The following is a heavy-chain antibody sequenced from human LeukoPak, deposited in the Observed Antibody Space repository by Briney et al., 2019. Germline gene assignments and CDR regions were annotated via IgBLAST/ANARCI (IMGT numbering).Heavy chain of an antibody. CDR1: GGTFSSYT. CDR3: ARDLVVAVADTGAFDI. J-gene: IGHJ3*02. Sequence: SVKVSCKASGGTFSSYTISWVRQAPGQGLEWMGRIIPILGIANYAQKFQGRVTITADKSTSTAYMELSSLRSEDTAVYYCARDLVVAVADTGAFDIWGQGTMVTVSS. V-gene: IGHV1-69*04. CDR2: IIPILGIA. D-gene: IGHD6-19*01.